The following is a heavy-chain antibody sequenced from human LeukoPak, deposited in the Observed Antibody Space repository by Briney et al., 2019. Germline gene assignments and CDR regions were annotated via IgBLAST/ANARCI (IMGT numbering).Heavy chain of an antibody. CDR3: AGEPFYDSSGYHNDAFDI. J-gene: IGHJ3*02. Sequence: PGGSLRLSCAASGFTFSDYYMSWIRQAPGKGLEWVSYISSSGSTIYYADSVKGRFTISRDNAKNSLYLQMNSLRAEDTAVYYCAGEPFYDSSGYHNDAFDIWGQGTMVTVSS. CDR1: GFTFSDYY. V-gene: IGHV3-11*04. CDR2: ISSSGSTI. D-gene: IGHD3-22*01.